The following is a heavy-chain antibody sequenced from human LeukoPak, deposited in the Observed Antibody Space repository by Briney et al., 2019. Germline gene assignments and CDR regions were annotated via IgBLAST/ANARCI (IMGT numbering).Heavy chain of an antibody. CDR3: ARATVTPSVAFDI. V-gene: IGHV4-31*03. J-gene: IGHJ3*02. Sequence: SETLSLTCTVSGGSISSGGYYWSWIRQHPGKGLEWIGYIYYSGSTYYNPSLKSRVTISVDTSKNQFSLKLSSVTAADTAVYYCARATVTPSVAFDIWGQGTTVTVSS. D-gene: IGHD4-17*01. CDR2: IYYSGST. CDR1: GGSISSGGYY.